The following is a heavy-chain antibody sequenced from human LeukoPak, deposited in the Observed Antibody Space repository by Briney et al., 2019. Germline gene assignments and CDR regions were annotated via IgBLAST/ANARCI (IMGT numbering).Heavy chain of an antibody. CDR3: ARGPDYYDSSGYYPDY. V-gene: IGHV1-46*01. CDR2: INPSGGST. D-gene: IGHD3-22*01. Sequence: ASVKVSCKASGYPFTSYYMHWVRQAPGQGLEWMGIINPSGGSTSYAQKFQGRVTMTRDTSTSTVYMELSSLRSEDTAVYYCARGPDYYDSSGYYPDYWGQGTLVTVSS. J-gene: IGHJ4*02. CDR1: GYPFTSYY.